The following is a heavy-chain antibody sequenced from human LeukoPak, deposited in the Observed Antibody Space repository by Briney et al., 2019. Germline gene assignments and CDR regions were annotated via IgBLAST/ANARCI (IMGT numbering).Heavy chain of an antibody. D-gene: IGHD3-22*01. J-gene: IGHJ4*02. CDR1: GGSISSSSYY. Sequence: SEALSLTCTVSGGSISSSSYYWSWIRQPPGKGLEWIGYIYYSGSTDYNPSLKSRLTMSIDTSKNQFSLRLSSVTAADTAVYYCARVGDSSGYSVFDSWGQGTLVTVSS. V-gene: IGHV4-61*01. CDR3: ARVGDSSGYSVFDS. CDR2: IYYSGST.